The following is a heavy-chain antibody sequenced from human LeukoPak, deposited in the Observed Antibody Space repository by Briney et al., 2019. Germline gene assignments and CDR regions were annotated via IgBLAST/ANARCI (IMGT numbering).Heavy chain of an antibody. V-gene: IGHV3-53*01. CDR2: IYINGRT. J-gene: IGHJ6*04. CDR3: ARDLGFGDYGMDV. CDR1: GFTVNNKC. Sequence: GGPLRLSCAASGFTVNNKCMRWLRQAPGNGKDWVSLIYINGRTSYADFVKGRFTISRDNSKNTLYLQMNSLRAEDTALYYCARDLGFGDYGMDVWGKGTTVTVSS. D-gene: IGHD3-10*01.